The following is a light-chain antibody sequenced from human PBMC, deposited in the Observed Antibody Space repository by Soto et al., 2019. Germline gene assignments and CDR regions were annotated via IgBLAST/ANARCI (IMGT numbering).Light chain of an antibody. CDR2: GTS. V-gene: IGKV3-20*01. J-gene: IGKJ5*01. CDR3: QQYVGSSIT. CDR1: RSVSSVY. Sequence: ELVLTQSPGTLSLSPGERASVSRRASRSVSSVYLAWYQQKPGQAPRLLIYGTSNKATGIPDKFSGSGSGTDFTLTISRLAPEDFALYYCQQYVGSSITFGQGTRLEIK.